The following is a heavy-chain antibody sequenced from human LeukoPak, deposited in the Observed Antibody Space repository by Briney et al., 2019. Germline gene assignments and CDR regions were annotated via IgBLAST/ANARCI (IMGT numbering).Heavy chain of an antibody. J-gene: IGHJ4*02. CDR1: GITFENFA. V-gene: IGHV3-21*01. D-gene: IGHD3-10*01. CDR2: ISSSSSYI. CDR3: ARQIGAVKLDY. Sequence: PGGSLRLSCAASGITFENFAMSWVRQAPGKGLEWVSSISSSSSYIYYADSVKGRFTISRDNAKNSLYLQMNSLRAEDTAVYYCARQIGAVKLDYWGQGTLVTVSS.